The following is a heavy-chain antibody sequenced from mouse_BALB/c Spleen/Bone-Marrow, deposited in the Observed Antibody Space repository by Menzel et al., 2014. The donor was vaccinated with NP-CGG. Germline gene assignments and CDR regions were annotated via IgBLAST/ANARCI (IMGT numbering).Heavy chain of an antibody. Sequence: VMLVESGPGLVAPSQSLSITCTVSGFSLTSYGVHWVRRPPGKGLEWLGIIWAGGNTNYNSALMSRLSISKDNSKSQVFLKMNSLQTDDTAMYYCARELGAWFAYWGQGTLVTVSA. D-gene: IGHD4-1*01. V-gene: IGHV2-9*02. CDR1: GFSLTSYG. CDR2: IWAGGNT. CDR3: ARELGAWFAY. J-gene: IGHJ3*01.